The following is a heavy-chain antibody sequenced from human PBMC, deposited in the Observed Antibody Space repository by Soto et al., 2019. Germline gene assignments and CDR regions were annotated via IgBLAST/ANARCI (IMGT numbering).Heavy chain of an antibody. CDR2: IYPGDSDT. V-gene: IGHV5-51*01. CDR3: XXXXXXXXXSCYDPLSYYGMDV. D-gene: IGHD2-2*01. Sequence: GESLKISCKGSGYSFTSYWIGWVRQMPVKGLEWMGIIYPGDSDTRYSXXXXGQXXXXXXKXXSTAYLQWSSLKASDTAMYYCXXXXXXXXXSCYDPLSYYGMDVWGQGTTVTVSS. J-gene: IGHJ6*02. CDR1: GYSFTSYW.